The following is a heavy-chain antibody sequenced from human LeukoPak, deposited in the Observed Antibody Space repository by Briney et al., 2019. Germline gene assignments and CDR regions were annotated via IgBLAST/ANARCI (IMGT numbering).Heavy chain of an antibody. V-gene: IGHV3-NL1*01. J-gene: IGHJ4*02. CDR2: ISGSGGGT. Sequence: PGGSLRLSCAASGFTFSSYGMHWVRQAPGKGLEWVSLISGSGGGTYYADSVKGRFTISRDNSRNTLYLQMNSLRAEDTAVYYCAKDSHYYDSSGSVFDYWGQGTLVTVSS. D-gene: IGHD3-22*01. CDR1: GFTFSSYG. CDR3: AKDSHYYDSSGSVFDY.